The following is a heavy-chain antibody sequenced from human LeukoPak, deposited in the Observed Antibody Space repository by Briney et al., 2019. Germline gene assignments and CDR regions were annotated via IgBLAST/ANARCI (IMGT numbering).Heavy chain of an antibody. D-gene: IGHD3-22*01. CDR2: IKSKTDGGTT. V-gene: IGHV3-15*01. CDR1: GFTFSNAW. CDR3: TTAYYDSTLFDY. J-gene: IGHJ4*02. Sequence: PGGSLRLSCAASGFTFSNAWMSWVRQAPGKGLEWVGRIKSKTDGGTTDYAAPVKGRFTISRDDSKNTLYLQMNSLKTEDTAVYYCTTAYYDSTLFDYWGQGTLVTVSS.